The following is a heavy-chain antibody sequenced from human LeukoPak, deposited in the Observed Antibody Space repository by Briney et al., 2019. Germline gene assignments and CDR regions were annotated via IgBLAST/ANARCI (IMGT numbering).Heavy chain of an antibody. V-gene: IGHV3-30*04. CDR1: GFTFSSYA. D-gene: IGHD3-16*01. CDR3: ARDARQWGTYYFDY. CDR2: ISYDGSNK. Sequence: GGSLRLSCAASGFTFSSYAMHWVRQAPGKGLEWVAVISYDGSNKYYADSVKGRFTISRDNSKNTLYLQMNSLRAEDTAVYYCARDARQWGTYYFDYWGQGTLVTVSS. J-gene: IGHJ4*02.